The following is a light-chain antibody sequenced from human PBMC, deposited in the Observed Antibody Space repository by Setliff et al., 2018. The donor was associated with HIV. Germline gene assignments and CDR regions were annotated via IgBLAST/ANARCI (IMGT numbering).Light chain of an antibody. V-gene: IGLV2-14*01. CDR1: SSNVGGYNF. CDR2: EVS. CDR3: ISYTSRITWI. J-gene: IGLJ2*01. Sequence: QSVLTQPAFVSGSPGQSIAISCTGTSSNVGGYNFVSWYQQHPGKAPKLIIYEVSNRPSGVSNRFSGSKSGNTASLTISGLQAEDEADYYCISYTSRITWIFGGGTKVTVL.